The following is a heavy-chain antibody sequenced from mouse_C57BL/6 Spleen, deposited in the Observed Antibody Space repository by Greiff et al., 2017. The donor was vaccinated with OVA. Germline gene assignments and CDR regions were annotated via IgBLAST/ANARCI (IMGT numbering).Heavy chain of an antibody. Sequence: VQLKQSGPVLVKPGASVKMSCKASGYTFTDYYMNWVKQSHGKSLEWIGVINPYNGGTSYNQKFKGKATLTVDKSSSTAYMELNSLTSEDSAVYYCARGVYDGYYVGYFDVWGTGTTVTVSS. J-gene: IGHJ1*03. CDR2: INPYNGGT. CDR1: GYTFTDYY. D-gene: IGHD2-3*01. V-gene: IGHV1-19*01. CDR3: ARGVYDGYYVGYFDV.